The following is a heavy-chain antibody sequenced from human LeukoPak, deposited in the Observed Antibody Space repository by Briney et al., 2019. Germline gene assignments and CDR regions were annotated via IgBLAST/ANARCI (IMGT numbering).Heavy chain of an antibody. J-gene: IGHJ6*02. Sequence: SETLSLTCTVSGGSISSYYWSWIRQPPGKGLEWIGYIYYSGSTNYNPSLKSRVTISVDTSKNQFSLKLSSVTAADTAVYYCARLADYYYGSGSYRDYYYGMDVWGQGTTVTVSS. D-gene: IGHD3-10*01. CDR2: IYYSGST. V-gene: IGHV4-59*08. CDR1: GGSISSYY. CDR3: ARLADYYYGSGSYRDYYYGMDV.